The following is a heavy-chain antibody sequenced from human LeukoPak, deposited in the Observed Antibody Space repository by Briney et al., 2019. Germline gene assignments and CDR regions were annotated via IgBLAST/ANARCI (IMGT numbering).Heavy chain of an antibody. V-gene: IGHV4-59*01. CDR1: GASFSSYY. Sequence: PSETLSLTCTVSGASFSSYYWSWIRQPPGKGLEWIGFIYHSGSTNYNPSFKRRVTMSVDKSKNQCSLRLSSVTAADTAIYFCARSTQAGSTSFDYWGQGTLVTVSS. CDR3: ARSTQAGSTSFDY. D-gene: IGHD6-6*01. J-gene: IGHJ4*02. CDR2: IYHSGST.